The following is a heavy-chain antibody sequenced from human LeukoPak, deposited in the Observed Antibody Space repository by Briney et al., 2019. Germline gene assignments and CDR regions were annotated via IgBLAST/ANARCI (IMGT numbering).Heavy chain of an antibody. Sequence: GGSLRLSCAASGFTFSSYEINWVRQAAGRGLEGVSYISSSGSTIYYADSVKGRFTISRDNAKNSLYLQMNSLRAEDTAVYYCARDFGVNYYYYYGMDVWGKGTTVTVSS. CDR1: GFTFSSYE. CDR2: ISSSGSTI. J-gene: IGHJ6*04. CDR3: ARDFGVNYYYYYGMDV. V-gene: IGHV3-48*03. D-gene: IGHD3-16*01.